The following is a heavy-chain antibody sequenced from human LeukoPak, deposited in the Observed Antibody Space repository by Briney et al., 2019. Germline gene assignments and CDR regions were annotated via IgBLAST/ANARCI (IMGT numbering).Heavy chain of an antibody. Sequence: ASVKVSCKVSGYTLTELSMHCGRQTPGKGLERMGGFDPEDGETIYAQTFQGRVTMTEDTSTDTAYMELSSLRSEDTAVYYCATSPPASDWFDPWGQGTLVTVSS. CDR3: ATSPPASDWFDP. D-gene: IGHD6-25*01. CDR2: FDPEDGET. CDR1: GYTLTELS. J-gene: IGHJ5*02. V-gene: IGHV1-24*01.